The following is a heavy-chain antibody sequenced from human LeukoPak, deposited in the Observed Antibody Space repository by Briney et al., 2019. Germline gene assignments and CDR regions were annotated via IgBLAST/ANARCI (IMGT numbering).Heavy chain of an antibody. Sequence: ASVKVSCKASGYIFTSYYMHWVRQAPGQGLEWMGIINPSGGSTSYAQKFQGRVTMTRDTSTSTVYMELSSLRSEDTAVYYCARELIGYDSSGRPLDYWGQGTLVTVSS. J-gene: IGHJ4*02. CDR1: GYIFTSYY. CDR2: INPSGGST. CDR3: ARELIGYDSSGRPLDY. V-gene: IGHV1-46*01. D-gene: IGHD3-22*01.